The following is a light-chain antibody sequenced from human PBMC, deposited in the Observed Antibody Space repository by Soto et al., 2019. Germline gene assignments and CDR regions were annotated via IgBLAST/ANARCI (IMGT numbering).Light chain of an antibody. V-gene: IGKV3-11*01. CDR2: DAS. CDR3: QQRSNWPPLT. Sequence: EIVLAQSPGTRSLSAGXRAXLSCRASQSLRSTSLAWYQQKPGQAPRPLIYDASNRATGIPARFSGSGSGTDFTLTISSLEPEDFAVYYCQQRSNWPPLTFGQGTRLEI. CDR1: QSLRSTS. J-gene: IGKJ5*01.